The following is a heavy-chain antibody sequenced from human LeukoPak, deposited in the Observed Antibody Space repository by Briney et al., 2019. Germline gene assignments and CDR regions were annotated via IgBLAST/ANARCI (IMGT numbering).Heavy chain of an antibody. D-gene: IGHD4-23*01. CDR3: VRDLDLGGYSSFEY. V-gene: IGHV3-74*01. J-gene: IGHJ4*02. CDR2: IKSDGSSS. CDR1: GFTFSSYFW. Sequence: GGSLRLSCTASGFTFSSYFWMHWVRQAPGKGLVRVSRIKSDGSSSTYADSVKGRFTISRDNAKNSLYLQMNTLRAEDTAVYYCVRDLDLGGYSSFEYWGQGTLVTVSS.